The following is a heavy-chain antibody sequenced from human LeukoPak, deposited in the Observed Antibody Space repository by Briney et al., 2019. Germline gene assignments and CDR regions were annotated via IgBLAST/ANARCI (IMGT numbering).Heavy chain of an antibody. Sequence: SQTLSLTCTVSGGSISSGGYYWSWIRQHPGKGLEWIGYIYYSGSTYYNPSLKSRVTISVDTSKNQFSLKLSSVTAADTAVYYCARSATWYCSGGSCLDFDYWGQGTLVIVSS. CDR3: ARSATWYCSGGSCLDFDY. CDR2: IYYSGST. CDR1: GGSISSGGYY. D-gene: IGHD2-15*01. V-gene: IGHV4-31*03. J-gene: IGHJ4*02.